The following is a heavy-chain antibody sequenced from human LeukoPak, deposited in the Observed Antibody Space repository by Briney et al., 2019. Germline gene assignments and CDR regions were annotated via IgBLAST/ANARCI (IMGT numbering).Heavy chain of an antibody. V-gene: IGHV3-7*01. J-gene: IGHJ4*02. Sequence: GGSLRLSCAASGFTFSSYWMSWVRQAPGTGLEWVANIKQDGSEKYYVDYVKGRFTISRDNAKNSLYLQMNSLRAEDTAVYYCAKDWGNYRSYYFDYWGQGTLVTVSS. CDR3: AKDWGNYRSYYFDY. CDR1: GFTFSSYW. D-gene: IGHD3-16*02. CDR2: IKQDGSEK.